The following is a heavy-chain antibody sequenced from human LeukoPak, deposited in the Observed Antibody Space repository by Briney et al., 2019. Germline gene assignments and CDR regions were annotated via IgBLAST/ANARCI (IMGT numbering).Heavy chain of an antibody. CDR2: ITSSSSYI. CDR3: AREAFYDYVWGSYPRLFDS. D-gene: IGHD3-16*02. CDR1: GFTFSRYS. J-gene: IGHJ4*02. V-gene: IGHV3-21*01. Sequence: GGSLRLSCAASGFTFSRYSMNWVRQAPGKGLEWVSSITSSSSYIYYADSVKGRFTISRVNAKNSLYLQMNSLRAEDTAVYYCAREAFYDYVWGSYPRLFDSWGQGTLVTVSS.